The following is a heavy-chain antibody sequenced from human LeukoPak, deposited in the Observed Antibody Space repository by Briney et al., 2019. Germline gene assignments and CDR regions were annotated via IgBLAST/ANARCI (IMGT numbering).Heavy chain of an antibody. CDR1: GGSISSYY. Sequence: SETLSLTCTVSGGSISSYYWSWIRQPPGKGLEWIGYIYYSGSTNYNPSLKSRVTITVDTSKNQFSLKLSSVTAADTAVYYCARGAAAEHYWGQGTLVTVSS. CDR3: ARGAAAEHY. CDR2: IYYSGST. V-gene: IGHV4-59*01. J-gene: IGHJ4*02. D-gene: IGHD6-13*01.